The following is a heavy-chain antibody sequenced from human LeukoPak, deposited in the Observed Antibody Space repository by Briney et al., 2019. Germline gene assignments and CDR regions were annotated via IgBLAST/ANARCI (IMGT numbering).Heavy chain of an antibody. CDR2: IYYSGST. CDR1: GGSISSYY. Sequence: SETLSLTCTVSGGSISSYYWSWIRQPPGKGLEWIGYIYYSGSTNYNPSLKSRVTISVDTSKNQFSLKLSSVTAADTAVYYCARAPGYYGMDVWGQGTMVTVSS. CDR3: ARAPGYYGMDV. J-gene: IGHJ6*02. V-gene: IGHV4-59*01.